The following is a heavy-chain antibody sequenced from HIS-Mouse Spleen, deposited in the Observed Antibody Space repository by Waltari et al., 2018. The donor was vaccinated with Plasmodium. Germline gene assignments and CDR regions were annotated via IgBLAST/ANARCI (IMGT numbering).Heavy chain of an antibody. D-gene: IGHD1-7*01. CDR2: SYYSGST. V-gene: IGHV4-39*07. J-gene: IGHJ4*02. Sequence: QLQLQESGPGLVKPSETLSLTCTVSGGSIRSSSYYWGWFRQPPGKGLEWIGSSYYSGSTYYNPSLKSRVTISVDTSKNQFSLKLSSVTAADTAVYYCARDRITGTSYFDYWGQGTLVTVSS. CDR1: GGSIRSSSYY. CDR3: ARDRITGTSYFDY.